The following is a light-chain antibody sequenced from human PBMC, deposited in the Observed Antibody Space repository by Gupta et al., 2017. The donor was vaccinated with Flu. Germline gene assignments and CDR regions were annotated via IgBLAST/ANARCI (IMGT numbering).Light chain of an antibody. V-gene: IGKV1-5*03. CDR1: QSISSW. CDR3: QQYNSYPST. J-gene: IGKJ2*01. Sequence: SVGDRVTITCRDSQSISSWLAWYQQKPGKAPKLLIYKASSLESGVPSRFSGSGSGTEFTLTISSLQPDDFATYYCQQYNSYPSTFGQGTKL. CDR2: KAS.